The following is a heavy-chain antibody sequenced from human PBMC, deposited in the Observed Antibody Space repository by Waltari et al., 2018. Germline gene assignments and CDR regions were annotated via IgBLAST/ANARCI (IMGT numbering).Heavy chain of an antibody. D-gene: IGHD6-25*01. CDR3: AKAVPPHTSGYFDN. Sequence: EVQLVESGGGLVQPGGSLRVSCAASGFTFSTYAMSWVRQAPGKGIAWVSTFGNGVDTYYADSVKGRFTISRDNSKNTLSLQMNSLRPEETAVYYCAKAVPPHTSGYFDNWGQGTLVTVSS. J-gene: IGHJ4*02. CDR1: GFTFSTYA. CDR2: FGNGVDT. V-gene: IGHV3-23*04.